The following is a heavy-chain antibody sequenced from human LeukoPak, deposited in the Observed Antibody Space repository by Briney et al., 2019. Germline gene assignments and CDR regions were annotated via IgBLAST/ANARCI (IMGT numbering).Heavy chain of an antibody. CDR2: IYPGDSDP. Sequence: GESLKISCRGSGYSFTNYWIGWVRQMPGKGLEWMGMIYPGDSDPRYSPSFQGQVTFSADKSISTAHLHWSSLKASDTAMYYCATRGGGQMVRGIPDAFDIWGQGTMVTVSS. CDR3: ATRGGGQMVRGIPDAFDI. V-gene: IGHV5-51*01. CDR1: GYSFTNYW. J-gene: IGHJ3*02. D-gene: IGHD3-10*01.